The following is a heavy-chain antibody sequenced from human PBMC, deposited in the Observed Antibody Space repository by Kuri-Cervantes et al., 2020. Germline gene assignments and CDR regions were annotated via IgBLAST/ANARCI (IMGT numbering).Heavy chain of an antibody. CDR3: ARDHAWPFFDY. Sequence: GESLKISCAASGFTFSSYAMHWVRQAPGKGLEWVANIKQDGSERYYVDSVKGRFTISRDNAKNSLYLQMNSLRAEDTAVYYCARDHAWPFFDYWGQGTLVTVSS. V-gene: IGHV3-7*01. J-gene: IGHJ4*02. CDR1: GFTFSSYA. CDR2: IKQDGSER. D-gene: IGHD3-16*01.